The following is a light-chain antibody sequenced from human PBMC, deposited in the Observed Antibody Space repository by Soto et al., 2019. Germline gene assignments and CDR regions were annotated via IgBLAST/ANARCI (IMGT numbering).Light chain of an antibody. J-gene: IGKJ1*01. CDR2: GAS. CDR1: ESITNN. CDR3: QQYSNWRT. V-gene: IGKV3-15*01. Sequence: EIVMTQSPAALSVTPGERATLSFRASESITNNLAWYQQKPGQAPRLLIYGASTRATGIPARFSGSGSGTDFTLTISGLQSEDFAVYYCQQYSNWRTSCQRTNVDIK.